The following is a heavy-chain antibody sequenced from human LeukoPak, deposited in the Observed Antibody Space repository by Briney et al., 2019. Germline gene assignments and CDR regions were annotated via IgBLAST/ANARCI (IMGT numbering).Heavy chain of an antibody. CDR2: INHSGST. D-gene: IGHD1-26*01. V-gene: IGHV4-34*01. Sequence: SETLSLTCTVSGGSISTSDFYWSWIRQPPGKGLEWIGEINHSGSTNYNPSLKSRVTISADTSKNQFSLKLSSVTAADTAVYYCASRVSDSGSYRRRDRLFSYWGQGTLVTVSS. J-gene: IGHJ4*02. CDR3: ASRVSDSGSYRRRDRLFSY. CDR1: GGSISTSDFY.